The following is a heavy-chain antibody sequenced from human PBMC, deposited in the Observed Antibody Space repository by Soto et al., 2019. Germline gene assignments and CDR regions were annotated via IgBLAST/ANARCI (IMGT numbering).Heavy chain of an antibody. CDR3: TKDPPNYFDSDGYYRLSAFDV. D-gene: IGHD3-22*01. CDR2: ISFDGSND. Sequence: QVQLVESGGGVVQPGRSLRLSCAASGFTFSSCGMHWVRQAPGKGLEWVALISFDGSNDYYAGSVKGRFTISRDNSNNALYLQMNSLRADHTAVYYCTKDPPNYFDSDGYYRLSAFDVWGQGTMVTVSS. V-gene: IGHV3-30*18. J-gene: IGHJ3*01. CDR1: GFTFSSCG.